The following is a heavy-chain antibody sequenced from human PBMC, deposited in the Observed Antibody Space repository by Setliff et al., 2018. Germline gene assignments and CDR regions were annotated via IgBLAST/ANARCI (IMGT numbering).Heavy chain of an antibody. J-gene: IGHJ4*02. Sequence: PGGSLRLSCVVSGFSIGDYGMHWVRQAPGKGLEWVSMISGSAQTTYYADSVKGRFTISRDNSKNTVYLEMNSLRAEDTAVYYCAKRGPYCSGGTCHYYFDYWGQGTLVTVSS. CDR1: GFSIGDYG. CDR3: AKRGPYCSGGTCHYYFDY. CDR2: ISGSAQTT. D-gene: IGHD2-15*01. V-gene: IGHV3-23*01.